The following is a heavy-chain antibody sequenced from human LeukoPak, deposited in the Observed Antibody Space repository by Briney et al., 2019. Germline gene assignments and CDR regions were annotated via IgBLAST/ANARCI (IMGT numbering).Heavy chain of an antibody. V-gene: IGHV1-18*01. CDR2: ISAYNGNT. CDR1: GGTFNNYA. J-gene: IGHJ4*02. D-gene: IGHD3-16*02. CDR3: ARDGDGYDYVWGSYRSIDY. Sequence: ASVKVSCKASGGTFNNYAINWVRQAPGQGLEWMGWISAYNGNTNYAQKLQGRVTMTTDTSTSTAYMELRSLRSDDTAVYYCARDGDGYDYVWGSYRSIDYWGQGTLVTVSS.